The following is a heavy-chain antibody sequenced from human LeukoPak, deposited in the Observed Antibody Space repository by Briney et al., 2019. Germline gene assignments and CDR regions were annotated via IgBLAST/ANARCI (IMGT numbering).Heavy chain of an antibody. CDR1: GGSISSGGYY. V-gene: IGHV4-31*03. CDR2: FNSIGST. J-gene: IGHJ3*02. Sequence: SQTLSLTCTVSGGSISSGGYYWSWIRQHPGKALRWMGNFNSIGSTYYNPSLKSRVTISVDTSKNQFSLKLSSVTAADTAVYYCASSEMIAFGGVIVIGAFDIWGQGTMVTVSS. D-gene: IGHD3-16*02. CDR3: ASSEMIAFGGVIVIGAFDI.